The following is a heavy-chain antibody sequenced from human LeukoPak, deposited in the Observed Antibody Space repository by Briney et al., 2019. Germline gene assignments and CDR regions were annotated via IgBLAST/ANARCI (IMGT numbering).Heavy chain of an antibody. D-gene: IGHD3-22*01. Sequence: ASVKVSCKASGYSFTGHYIHWVRQAPGQGPEWVGWINPNRGDTTYAQNFQGWVTMTRDTSITTAYMELSRLRSDDTAVYYCARELGSSGYYGVDYWGQGTLVTVSS. CDR1: GYSFTGHY. CDR3: ARELGSSGYYGVDY. J-gene: IGHJ4*02. V-gene: IGHV1-2*04. CDR2: INPNRGDT.